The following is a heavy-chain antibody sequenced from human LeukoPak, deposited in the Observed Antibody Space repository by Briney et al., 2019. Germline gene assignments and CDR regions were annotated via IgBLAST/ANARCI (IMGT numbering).Heavy chain of an antibody. V-gene: IGHV1-3*01. D-gene: IGHD3-9*01. J-gene: IGHJ4*02. Sequence: ASVKVSCKASGYTFTSYAMHWVRQAPGQRLEWMGWINVGNGNTKYSQKFQGRVTITRDTSASTAYMELSSLRSEDTAVYYCALSYFDWLLDYWGQGTLVTVSS. CDR2: INVGNGNT. CDR1: GYTFTSYA. CDR3: ALSYFDWLLDY.